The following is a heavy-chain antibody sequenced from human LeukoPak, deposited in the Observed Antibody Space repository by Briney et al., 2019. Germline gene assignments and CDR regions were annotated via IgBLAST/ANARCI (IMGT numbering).Heavy chain of an antibody. D-gene: IGHD3-3*01. V-gene: IGHV4-4*07. CDR2: IYTSGST. CDR3: ASRDAITIFGVGYNWFDP. J-gene: IGHJ5*02. CDR1: GGSISSYY. Sequence: PSEILSLTCTVSGGSISSYYWSWIRQPAGKGLEWIGHIYTSGSTNYNPSLKSRVTMSVDTSKNQFSLKLTSVTAADTAVYYCASRDAITIFGVGYNWFDPWGQGTLVTVSS.